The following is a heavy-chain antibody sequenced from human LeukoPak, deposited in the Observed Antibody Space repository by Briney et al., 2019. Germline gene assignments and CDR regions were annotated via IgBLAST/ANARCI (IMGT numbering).Heavy chain of an antibody. D-gene: IGHD3-22*01. J-gene: IGHJ4*02. CDR3: AGPYDGTGYAFDY. V-gene: IGHV3-73*01. CDR2: IRSKANNYAT. CDR1: GFTFSGSA. Sequence: GGSLRLSCAASGFTFSGSAMHWVRQASGKGPEWVRRIRSKANNYATAYAASVKGRFTISRDDSKNTAYLQMNSLKTEDTAVYYCAGPYDGTGYAFDYWGRGTLVTVSS.